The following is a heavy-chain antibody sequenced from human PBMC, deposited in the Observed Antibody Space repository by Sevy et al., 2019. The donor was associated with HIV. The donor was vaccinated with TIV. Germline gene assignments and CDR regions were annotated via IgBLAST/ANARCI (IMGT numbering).Heavy chain of an antibody. V-gene: IGHV3-23*01. CDR2: ISGSGGSGDKT. J-gene: IGHJ4*02. CDR3: ARKYDSSGYFDY. Sequence: GGSLRLSCAASGFTFSNYAMNWVRQAPGKGLEWVSGISGSGGSGDKTNYADSVKCRFTISRDDSKNSLYLKLNSLRAEDTAIYYCARKYDSSGYFDYWGQGTLVTVSS. D-gene: IGHD3-22*01. CDR1: GFTFSNYA.